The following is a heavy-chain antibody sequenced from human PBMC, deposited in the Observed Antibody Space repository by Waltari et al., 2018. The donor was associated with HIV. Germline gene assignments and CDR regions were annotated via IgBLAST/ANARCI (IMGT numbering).Heavy chain of an antibody. J-gene: IGHJ4*02. Sequence: QVQLQESGPGLVKPSQTLSLTCTVPGDSIPSGSYYWTWIRQSAGKGLEWIGRIYTSGSTKYNPSLKSLVTMSIDTSKNQFSLKLISLTAADTAVYYCAREGRDFYDSSGFYLYWGQGTLVAVSS. CDR3: AREGRDFYDSSGFYLY. CDR1: GDSIPSGSYY. V-gene: IGHV4-61*02. D-gene: IGHD3-22*01. CDR2: IYTSGST.